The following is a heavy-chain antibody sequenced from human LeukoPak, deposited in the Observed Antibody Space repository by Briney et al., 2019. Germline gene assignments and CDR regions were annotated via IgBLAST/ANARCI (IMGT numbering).Heavy chain of an antibody. CDR2: ISDSGGRT. CDR3: AKRGVVIRVILVGFHKEAYYFDS. D-gene: IGHD3-22*01. J-gene: IGHJ4*02. CDR1: RITLSNYG. V-gene: IGHV3-23*01. Sequence: PGGSLTLSCAVSRITLSNYGMSWVRQAPGKGLEGVAGISDSGGRTNYADSVKGRFTISRDNPKNTLYLQMNSLRAEDTAVYFCAKRGVVIRVILVGFHKEAYYFDSWGQGALVTVSS.